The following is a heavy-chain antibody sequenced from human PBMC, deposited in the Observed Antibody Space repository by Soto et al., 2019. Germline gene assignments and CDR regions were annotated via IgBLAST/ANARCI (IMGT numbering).Heavy chain of an antibody. D-gene: IGHD2-2*02. J-gene: IGHJ5*02. V-gene: IGHV4-30-4*01. CDR1: GGSISSGDYY. CDR3: ARSLPLIQPAIGGDWLDP. Sequence: PSETLSLTCTVSGGSISSGDYYWSWIRQPPGKGLEWIGYIYYSGSTYYNPSLKSRVTISVDTSKNQFSLKLSSVTAADTAVYYCARSLPLIQPAIGGDWLDPWGQGTLVTVSS. CDR2: IYYSGST.